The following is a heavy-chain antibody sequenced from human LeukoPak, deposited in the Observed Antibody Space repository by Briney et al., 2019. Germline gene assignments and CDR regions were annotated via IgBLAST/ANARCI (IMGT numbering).Heavy chain of an antibody. V-gene: IGHV3-7*01. Sequence: GSLRPSCAASGFTFSSYAMSWVRQAPGKGLEWVANIKQDGSEKYYVDSVKGRFTISRDNAKNSLYLQMNSLRAEDTAVYYCARCGEGKSTSCYSDCGYYYYYMDVWGKGTTVTVSS. CDR3: ARCGEGKSTSCYSDCGYYYYYMDV. CDR1: GFTFSSYA. D-gene: IGHD2-2*02. J-gene: IGHJ6*03. CDR2: IKQDGSEK.